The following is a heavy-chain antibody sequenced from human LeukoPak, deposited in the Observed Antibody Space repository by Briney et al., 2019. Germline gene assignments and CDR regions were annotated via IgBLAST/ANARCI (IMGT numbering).Heavy chain of an antibody. Sequence: SETLSLTCTVSGGSISSSGYCWGWIRQPPGKGLEWIGSFYYSGSTYYNPSLKSRVTISIDTSKNQFSLKLNSVTVADTAIYYCARGSGSYGSNMDVWGKGTTVTISS. V-gene: IGHV4-39*07. J-gene: IGHJ6*03. D-gene: IGHD3-10*01. CDR3: ARGSGSYGSNMDV. CDR1: GGSISSSGYC. CDR2: FYYSGST.